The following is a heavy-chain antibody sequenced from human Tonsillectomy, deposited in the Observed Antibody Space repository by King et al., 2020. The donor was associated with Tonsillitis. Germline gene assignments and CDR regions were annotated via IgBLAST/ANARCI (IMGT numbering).Heavy chain of an antibody. V-gene: IGHV3-30*02. D-gene: IGHD4-17*01. J-gene: IGHJ6*02. CDR2: IRYDGSNK. CDR3: AEDLYGVQPYYYYYGMDV. Sequence: QVQLVESGGGVVQPGGSLRLSCAASGFTFSSYGMHWVRQAPGKGLEWVAFIRYDGSNKYYADSVKGRFTISRDNSKNTLYLQMNSLRAEDTAVYYCAEDLYGVQPYYYYYGMDVWGQGATVTVSS. CDR1: GFTFSSYG.